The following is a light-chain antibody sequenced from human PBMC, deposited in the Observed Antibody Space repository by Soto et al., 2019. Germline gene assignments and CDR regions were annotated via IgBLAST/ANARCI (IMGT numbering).Light chain of an antibody. V-gene: IGLV2-23*01. CDR3: CSYAGSSTWV. Sequence: QSVLTQPASVSGSPGQSISISCTGTSSDIGSYNLVSWYQQHPGKAPKLIIYEDTKRPSGVSNRFSGSKSGNTPSLTISGLQAEDEADYYCCSYAGSSTWVFGGGTKLTVL. CDR1: SSDIGSYNL. CDR2: EDT. J-gene: IGLJ3*02.